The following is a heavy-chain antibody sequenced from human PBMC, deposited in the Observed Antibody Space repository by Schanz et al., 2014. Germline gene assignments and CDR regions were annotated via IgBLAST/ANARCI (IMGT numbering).Heavy chain of an antibody. CDR3: ARDRVSFVRGPLGVD. Sequence: QLMQSGSEVRKPGASVKVSCKASGYIFGSHGMTWVRQAPGQGLEWMGIVNPGGGSTSVAQRFQTRVTLTRDTSTGITSLELRNLKSDDTAVYYCARDRVSFVRGPLGVDWGQGTQVIVSS. CDR2: VNPGGGST. CDR1: GYIFGSHG. D-gene: IGHD3-10*01. V-gene: IGHV1-46*01. J-gene: IGHJ4*02.